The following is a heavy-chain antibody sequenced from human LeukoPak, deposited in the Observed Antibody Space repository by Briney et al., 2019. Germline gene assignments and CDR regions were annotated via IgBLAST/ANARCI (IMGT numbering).Heavy chain of an antibody. V-gene: IGHV4-59*08. Sequence: PSETLSLTCIVSGDSIGTDYWSWIRQSPAKGLEWIGYINYSGSTEHNPSLKSRVTISVDRSKKQVSLKMTSVTAADTAVYYCARLDCISDKCYNYWGLGTLVTVSS. CDR3: ARLDCISDKCYNY. D-gene: IGHD2-15*01. J-gene: IGHJ4*02. CDR2: INYSGST. CDR1: GDSIGTDY.